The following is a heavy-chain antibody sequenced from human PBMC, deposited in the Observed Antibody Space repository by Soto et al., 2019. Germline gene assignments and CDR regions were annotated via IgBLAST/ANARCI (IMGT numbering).Heavy chain of an antibody. CDR1: GGSVSSGSYY. V-gene: IGHV4-61*01. Sequence: QVQLQESGPGLVKPSETLSLTCTVSGGSVSSGSYYWSWIRQPPGKGLEWIGYIYYSGSTNYNPSLKSRVTISVDTSKNQFSLKLSSVTAADTAVYYCARGGMDTRVAFDIWGQGTMVTVSS. D-gene: IGHD5-18*01. CDR2: IYYSGST. CDR3: ARGGMDTRVAFDI. J-gene: IGHJ3*02.